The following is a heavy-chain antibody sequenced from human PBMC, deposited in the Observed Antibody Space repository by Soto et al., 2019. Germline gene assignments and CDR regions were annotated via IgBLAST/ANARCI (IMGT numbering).Heavy chain of an antibody. V-gene: IGHV1-46*01. CDR1: GYTFTSYY. CDR2: INPSGGST. J-gene: IGHJ4*02. D-gene: IGHD2-21*02. CDR3: ARSLGDFFDY. Sequence: GASVKVSCKASGYTFTSYYMRWVRQAPGQGLEWMGIINPSGGSTNYNPSLKSRDTISVDTSENQFSLKLSSVTAADTAVYYCARSLGDFFDYWGQGTLVTVSS.